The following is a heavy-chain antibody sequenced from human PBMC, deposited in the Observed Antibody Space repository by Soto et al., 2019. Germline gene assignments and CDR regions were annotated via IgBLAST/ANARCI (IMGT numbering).Heavy chain of an antibody. CDR2: MNPNSGNT. CDR3: ARGLGYCSSTSCYRYYFDY. Sequence: QVQLVQSGAEVKKPGASVKVSCKASGYTFTSYDINWVRQATGQGLEWMGWMNPNSGNTGYAQKFQGRVTMTRKTSISTAYMELSSLRSEDTAVYYCARGLGYCSSTSCYRYYFDYWGQGTLVTDSS. D-gene: IGHD2-2*01. CDR1: GYTFTSYD. J-gene: IGHJ4*02. V-gene: IGHV1-8*01.